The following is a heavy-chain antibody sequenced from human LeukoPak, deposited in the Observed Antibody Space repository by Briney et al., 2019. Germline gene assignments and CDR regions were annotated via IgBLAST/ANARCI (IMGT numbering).Heavy chain of an antibody. CDR2: ISGSGGST. D-gene: IGHD5-24*01. CDR1: GFTFSSYA. CDR3: ARAGRDGYNYGDY. Sequence: GGSLRLSCAASGFTFSSYAMSWVRQAPRKGLEWVTAISGSGGSTYYADSVKGRFTISRDDSKSTLYLQMNSLRAEDTAVYYCARAGRDGYNYGDYWGQGTLVTVSS. V-gene: IGHV3-23*01. J-gene: IGHJ4*02.